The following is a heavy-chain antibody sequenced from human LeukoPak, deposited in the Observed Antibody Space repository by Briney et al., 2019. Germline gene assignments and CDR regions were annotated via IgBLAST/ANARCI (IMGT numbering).Heavy chain of an antibody. J-gene: IGHJ4*02. D-gene: IGHD2-21*02. CDR2: IYPGDSDT. CDR1: EYSFTNHW. Sequence: GESLKISCKGSEYSFTNHWIGWVRQMPGKGLEWMGIIYPGDSDTRYSPSSQGHVTISADKSINTAYLQWSSLKASDTAMYYCARVAYCGGDCWNYFDYWGQGTLVTVSS. V-gene: IGHV5-51*06. CDR3: ARVAYCGGDCWNYFDY.